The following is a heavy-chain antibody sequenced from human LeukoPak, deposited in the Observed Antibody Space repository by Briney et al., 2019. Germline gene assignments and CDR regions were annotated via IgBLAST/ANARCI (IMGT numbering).Heavy chain of an antibody. CDR3: ARDPRDAFDI. Sequence: SETLSLTCTVSGGSISSGGYYWSWIRQHPGKGLEWIGYIYYSGSTYYNPSPKSRVTISVDTSKNQFSLKLSSVTAADTAVYYCARDPRDAFDIWGQGTMVTVSS. CDR2: IYYSGST. J-gene: IGHJ3*02. V-gene: IGHV4-31*03. CDR1: GGSISSGGYY.